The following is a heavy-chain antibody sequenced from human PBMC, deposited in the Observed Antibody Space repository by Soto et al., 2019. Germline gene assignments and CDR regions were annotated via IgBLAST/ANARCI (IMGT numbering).Heavy chain of an antibody. V-gene: IGHV1-3*01. CDR3: ARDPVYSSGNT. CDR2: INAGNGNT. D-gene: IGHD5-18*01. CDR1: ANTFTSYA. Sequence: ASVQVSCRASANTFTSYAMHWVRQAPGQRLAWMGWINAGNGNTRYSQKIPGRVTITRDTSASTAYMELSSLRSEDTAVYYCARDPVYSSGNTWGQGTLVTVSS. J-gene: IGHJ5*02.